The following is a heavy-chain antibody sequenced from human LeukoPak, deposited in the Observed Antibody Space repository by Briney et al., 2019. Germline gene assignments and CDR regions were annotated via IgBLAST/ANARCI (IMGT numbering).Heavy chain of an antibody. V-gene: IGHV1-69*04. CDR1: GGTFSSYA. J-gene: IGHJ3*02. Sequence: SVKVSCKASGGTFSSYAISWVRQAPGQGLEWMGRIIPILGIANYAQKFQGRVTITADKSTSTAYMELSSLRSEDTAVYYCARDPPQSDAFDIWGQGTMVTVSA. CDR2: IIPILGIA. CDR3: ARDPPQSDAFDI.